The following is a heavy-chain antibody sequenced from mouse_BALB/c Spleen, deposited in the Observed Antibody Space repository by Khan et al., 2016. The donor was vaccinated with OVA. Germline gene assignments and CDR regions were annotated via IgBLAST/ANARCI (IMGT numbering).Heavy chain of an antibody. CDR3: ARKEYYDYWYFDV. CDR1: GYTFTSYV. J-gene: IGHJ1*01. V-gene: IGHV1S136*01. Sequence: VRLQQSGPELVKPGASVKMSCKASGYTFTSYVMHWVKQKPGQGLEWIGYINPYNDGTKYNEKFKGKATLTSDKSSSTANMEISSLTSEDSAVYYCARKEYYDYWYFDVWGAGTMVTVSS. CDR2: INPYNDGT. D-gene: IGHD1-1*01.